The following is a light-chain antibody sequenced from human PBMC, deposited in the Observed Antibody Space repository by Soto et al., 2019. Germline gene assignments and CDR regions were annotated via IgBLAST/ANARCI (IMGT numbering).Light chain of an antibody. CDR1: SSDVGGYNY. V-gene: IGLV2-14*03. CDR2: DVS. J-gene: IGLJ1*01. Sequence: QSALTQPASVSGSPGQSITISCTGTSSDVGGYNYVSWYQHHPGKAPKLMIYDVSNRPSGVSNRFSGSKSDNTASLTISGLQAEDEADYYCSSYTSSSISYVFGTGTKLTVL. CDR3: SSYTSSSISYV.